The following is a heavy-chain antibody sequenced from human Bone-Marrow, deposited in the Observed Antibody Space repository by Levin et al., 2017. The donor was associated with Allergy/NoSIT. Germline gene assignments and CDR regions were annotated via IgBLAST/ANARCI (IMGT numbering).Heavy chain of an antibody. D-gene: IGHD5-12*01. Sequence: SETLSLTCTVSGASISSYYWSWIRQPPGKGLEWIGYVYYSGSTNYNPTLKSRVTISVDTSKNRCSLYLSSVTAADTAVYYCARVSYSGYRLGAFDVWGQGTMVTVSS. V-gene: IGHV4-59*01. J-gene: IGHJ3*01. CDR3: ARVSYSGYRLGAFDV. CDR1: GASISSYY. CDR2: VYYSGST.